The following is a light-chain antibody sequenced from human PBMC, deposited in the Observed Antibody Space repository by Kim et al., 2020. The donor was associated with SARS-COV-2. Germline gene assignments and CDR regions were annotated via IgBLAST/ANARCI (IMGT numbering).Light chain of an antibody. CDR2: DVN. J-gene: IGLJ3*02. CDR3: ASFTSSTTRV. CDR1: SSDVGGYIH. V-gene: IGLV2-14*01. Sequence: QSALTQPASVSGSPGQSSTISCTGTSSDVGGYIHVSWYQQHPGKAPKLIIYDVNKRPSGASDRFSGSKSANTASLTISGLQAEDEAEYYCASFTSSTTRVFGGGTQLTVL.